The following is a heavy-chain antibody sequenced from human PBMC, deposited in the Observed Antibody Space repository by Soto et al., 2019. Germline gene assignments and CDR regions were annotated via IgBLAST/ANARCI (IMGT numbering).Heavy chain of an antibody. CDR3: ASKFGELLADAFDI. J-gene: IGHJ3*02. D-gene: IGHD3-10*01. CDR2: IYHTGST. CDR1: GGSISSRYW. Sequence: SETLSLTCAVSGGSISSRYWWSWVRQPPGKGLEWIGEIYHTGSTNYNPSLKSRVVMSIDKSKNQFSLNLNSVTAADTAVYYCASKFGELLADAFDIWGQGTMVTVSS. V-gene: IGHV4-4*02.